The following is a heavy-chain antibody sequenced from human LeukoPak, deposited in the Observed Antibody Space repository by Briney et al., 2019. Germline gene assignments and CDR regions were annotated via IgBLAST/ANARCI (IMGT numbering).Heavy chain of an antibody. CDR3: ARRNSAKEYYFDY. CDR1: GGSISSYY. V-gene: IGHV4-59*08. J-gene: IGHJ4*02. CDR2: IYYSGST. D-gene: IGHD1-14*01. Sequence: PSETLSLICTVSGGSISSYYWSWIRQPPGKGLEWIGYIYYSGSTNYNPSLKSRVTISVDTSKNQFSLKLSSVTAADTAVYYCARRNSAKEYYFDYWGQGTLVTVSS.